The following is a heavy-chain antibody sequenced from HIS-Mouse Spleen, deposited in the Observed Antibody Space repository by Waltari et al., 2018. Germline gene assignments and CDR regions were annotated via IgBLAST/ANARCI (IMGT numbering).Heavy chain of an antibody. CDR1: GYTFTSYD. Sequence: QVQLVQSGADVKKPGASVKVSCKASGYTFTSYDINWVRQATGQGLEWMGWMNPDSGNTGYAQKFQGRVTMTRNTSISTAYMELSSLRSEDTAVYYCARGHDYSNYFDYWGQGTLVTVSS. V-gene: IGHV1-8*01. J-gene: IGHJ4*02. CDR2: MNPDSGNT. D-gene: IGHD4-4*01. CDR3: ARGHDYSNYFDY.